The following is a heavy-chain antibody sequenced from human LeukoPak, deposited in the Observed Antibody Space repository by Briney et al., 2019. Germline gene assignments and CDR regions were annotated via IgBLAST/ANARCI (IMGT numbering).Heavy chain of an antibody. CDR1: GGTFSSYA. J-gene: IGHJ6*02. Sequence: SVKVSCKASGGTFSSYAISWVRQAPGQGLEWMGGIIPIFGTANYAQKFQGRVTITADESTSTAYMELSSLRSEDTAVYYCARDQGPYYYDSSGYYYYYGMDVWGQGTTVTVSS. CDR3: ARDQGPYYYDSSGYYYYYGMDV. D-gene: IGHD3-22*01. CDR2: IIPIFGTA. V-gene: IGHV1-69*01.